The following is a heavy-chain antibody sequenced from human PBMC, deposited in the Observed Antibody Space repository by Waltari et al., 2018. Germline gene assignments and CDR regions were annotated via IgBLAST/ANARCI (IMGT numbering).Heavy chain of an antibody. V-gene: IGHV2-70*01. CDR1: GFSLSTPKMS. CDR3: ARLYKDPAGHAFDV. J-gene: IGHJ3*01. D-gene: IGHD1-20*01. CDR2: IDWDDDK. Sequence: QVTLRESGPALVKPTQTLTLTCTISGFSLSTPKMSVSWIRQPPGKALEWLAVIDWDDDKYYSPSLQTRLTISKDSSKSQVLLTVTTMDPVDTARYFCARLYKDPAGHAFDVWGQGTMVTVSS.